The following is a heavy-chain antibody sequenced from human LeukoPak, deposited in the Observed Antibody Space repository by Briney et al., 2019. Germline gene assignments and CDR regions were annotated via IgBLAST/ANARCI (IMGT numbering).Heavy chain of an antibody. CDR2: IYTSGIT. D-gene: IGHD3-16*01. CDR3: ARNDLDC. CDR1: GGSISSYY. V-gene: IGHV4-4*07. Sequence: SETLSLTCTVSGGSISSYYWSWVRQPAGKGLEWIGRIYTSGITNYNPSLKSRLTMSLDTSKNQFSLNLRSVTAADTAIYYCARNDLDCWGRGTLVTVSS. J-gene: IGHJ4*02.